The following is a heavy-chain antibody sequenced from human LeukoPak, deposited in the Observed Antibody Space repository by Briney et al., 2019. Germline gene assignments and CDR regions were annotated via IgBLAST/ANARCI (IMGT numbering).Heavy chain of an antibody. CDR2: INPSGGST. J-gene: IGHJ5*02. V-gene: IGHV1-46*01. CDR1: GYTFTSYY. Sequence: ASVKVSCKASGYTFTSYYMHWVRQAPGQGLEWMGIINPSGGSTSYAQKFQGRVTTTRDTSTSTVYMELSSLRSEDTAVYYCARGEASNDFWSGPYNWFDPWGRGTLVTVSS. CDR3: ARGEASNDFWSGPYNWFDP. D-gene: IGHD3-3*01.